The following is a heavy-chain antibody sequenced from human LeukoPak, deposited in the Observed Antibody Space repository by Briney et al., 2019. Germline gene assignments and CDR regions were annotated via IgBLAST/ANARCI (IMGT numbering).Heavy chain of an antibody. CDR2: IYSGGGT. CDR1: GFTVRNTY. CDR3: VRDDRRYGDYGYFDY. D-gene: IGHD4-17*01. Sequence: GGSLRLSCAASGFTVRNTYMNWVRQAPGKGLEWVSVIYSGGGTYYAASVKGRFTISRDNSKNTLYLQMMSLRAEDTAVYYCVRDDRRYGDYGYFDYWGQGTLVTVSS. J-gene: IGHJ4*02. V-gene: IGHV3-66*01.